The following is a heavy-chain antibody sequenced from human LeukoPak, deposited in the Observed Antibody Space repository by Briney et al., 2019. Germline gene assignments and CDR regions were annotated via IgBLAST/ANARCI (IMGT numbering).Heavy chain of an antibody. V-gene: IGHV3-48*03. D-gene: IGHD6-19*01. CDR1: GFTFSLNE. Sequence: GGSLRLSCAASGFTFSLNEMNWVRQAPGKGLEWVSYINGPASNIFYADSVKGRSTISRDNAKNSLYLQMNSLRVEDTAVYYCATTLSGWSPPQTSYYSYYMDVWGKGTTVTISS. J-gene: IGHJ6*03. CDR2: INGPASNI. CDR3: ATTLSGWSPPQTSYYSYYMDV.